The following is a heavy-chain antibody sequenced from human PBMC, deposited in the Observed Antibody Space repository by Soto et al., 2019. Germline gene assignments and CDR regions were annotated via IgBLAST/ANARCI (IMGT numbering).Heavy chain of an antibody. CDR2: ISWNSGSI. CDR3: AKDNGRGCSSTSCYRDYYYYGMDV. Sequence: GGSLRLSCAASGFTFDDYTMHWVRQAPGKGLEWVSGISWNSGSIGYADSVKGRFTISGDNAKNSLYLQMNSLRAEDTALYYCAKDNGRGCSSTSCYRDYYYYGMDVWGQGTTVTVSS. J-gene: IGHJ6*02. CDR1: GFTFDDYT. D-gene: IGHD2-2*02. V-gene: IGHV3-9*01.